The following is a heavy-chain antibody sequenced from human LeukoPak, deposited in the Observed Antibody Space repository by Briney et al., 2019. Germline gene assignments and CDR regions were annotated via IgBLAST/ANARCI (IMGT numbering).Heavy chain of an antibody. J-gene: IGHJ5*02. CDR3: ARLRITMVRGVALDP. CDR1: GGSISSGGYY. D-gene: IGHD3-10*01. CDR2: IYYSGST. V-gene: IGHV4-31*03. Sequence: SETLSLTCTVSGGSISSGGYYWSWIRQHPGKGLEWIGYIYYSGSTYYNPSLKSRVTISVDTSKNQFSLKLSSVTAADTAVYYCARLRITMVRGVALDPWGQGTLVTVSS.